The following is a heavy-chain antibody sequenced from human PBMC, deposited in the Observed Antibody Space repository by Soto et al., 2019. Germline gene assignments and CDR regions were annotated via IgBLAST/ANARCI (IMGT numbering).Heavy chain of an antibody. CDR2: IYYSGST. D-gene: IGHD3-3*01. CDR3: ARDRISILGVVIRWFDP. Sequence: QVQLQESGPGLVKPSETLSLPCTVSGGSVSSGSYYWSWIRQPPGKGLEWIGYIYYSGSTNYNPSLMRRVTISVDTYKTQFSLKLSSVVAADTAVDYWARDRISILGVVIRWFDPLLQEIQVTVSS. J-gene: IGHJ5*02. CDR1: GGSVSSGSYY. V-gene: IGHV4-61*01.